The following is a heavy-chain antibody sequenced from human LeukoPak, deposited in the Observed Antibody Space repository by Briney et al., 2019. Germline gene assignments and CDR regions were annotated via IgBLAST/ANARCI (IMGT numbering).Heavy chain of an antibody. CDR3: AKPEMATSFWGD. CDR1: GFNFSSYA. J-gene: IGHJ4*02. CDR2: ISGSGGST. D-gene: IGHD5-24*01. Sequence: PGGSLRLSCSASGFNFSSYAMSSARQAPGKGLEWVPAISGSGGSTYYVDFVKGRFTISRDNSKNTLYLQMNSLRAEDTAVYYGAKPEMATSFWGDWGQGTLVTVSS. V-gene: IGHV3-23*01.